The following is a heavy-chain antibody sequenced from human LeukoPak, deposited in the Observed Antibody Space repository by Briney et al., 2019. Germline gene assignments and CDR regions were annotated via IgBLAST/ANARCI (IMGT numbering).Heavy chain of an antibody. CDR1: GFTFSSYA. Sequence: PGRSLRLSCAASGFTFSSYAMHWVRQAPGKGLEWVAVISKDGSNKYYADSVKGRVTISRDNSKNTLYLQMNSLRVEDTAVYYCARVPDSSGWSGDYWGQGTLVTVSS. J-gene: IGHJ4*02. CDR2: ISKDGSNK. CDR3: ARVPDSSGWSGDY. D-gene: IGHD6-19*01. V-gene: IGHV3-30*04.